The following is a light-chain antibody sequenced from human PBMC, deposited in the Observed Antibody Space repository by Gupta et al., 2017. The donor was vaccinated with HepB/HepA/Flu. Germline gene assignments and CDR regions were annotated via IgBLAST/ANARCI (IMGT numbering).Light chain of an antibody. V-gene: IGKV3-11*01. CDR2: DAS. J-gene: IGKJ1*01. Sequence: EIVLTQCPATLSLSPGERATLSCRASQSVSSYLAWYQQKPGQAPRLLIYDASNRATGVPARFSGRGSGTDFTLTISSLEPEDFAVYYCQQRSNWPPWTFGQGTKVEIK. CDR1: QSVSSY. CDR3: QQRSNWPPWT.